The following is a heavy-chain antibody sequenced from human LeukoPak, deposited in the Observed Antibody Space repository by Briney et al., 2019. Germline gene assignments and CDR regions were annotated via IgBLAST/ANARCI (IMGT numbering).Heavy chain of an antibody. CDR2: IHYRGIT. Sequence: PSETLSLTCTVSGGSISTYYWSWIRQAPGKGLEWIGYIHYRGITNYNPSLKSRVTLSVDTSKNQFSLNLRSVTAADTAVYFCARLSPSPDYWGQGTLVTVSS. CDR1: GGSISTYY. D-gene: IGHD5/OR15-5a*01. CDR3: ARLSPSPDY. J-gene: IGHJ4*02. V-gene: IGHV4-59*12.